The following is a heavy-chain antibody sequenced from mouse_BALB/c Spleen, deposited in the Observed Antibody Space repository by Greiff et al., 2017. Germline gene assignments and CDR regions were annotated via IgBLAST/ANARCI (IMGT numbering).Heavy chain of an antibody. J-gene: IGHJ2*01. CDR3: ARGDYRDYFDG. D-gene: IGHD2-14*01. V-gene: IGHV5-9-4*01. CDR2: ISSGGSYT. Sequence: EVQLVESGGGLVQPGGSRKLSCAASGFTFSSYAMSWVRQSPEKRLEWVAEISSGGSYTYYPDTVTGRFTISRDNPKNTLFLQMTSLRSEDTAMYYCARGDYRDYFDGWGQGTTLTVST. CDR1: GFTFSSYA.